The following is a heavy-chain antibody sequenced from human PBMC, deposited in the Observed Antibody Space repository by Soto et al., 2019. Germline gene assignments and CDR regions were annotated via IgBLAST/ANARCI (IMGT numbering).Heavy chain of an antibody. CDR3: AREYSSGWSFLLDY. V-gene: IGHV3-7*03. Sequence: PGGSLRLSCAASGFTFSRYWMTWVRQAPGKGLQWVANIKLDGSEKSYVDSVKGRFTISRDNAKNSLYLQMNSLRAEDTAVYYCAREYSSGWSFLLDYWGQGTLVTVSS. D-gene: IGHD6-19*01. CDR1: GFTFSRYW. J-gene: IGHJ4*02. CDR2: IKLDGSEK.